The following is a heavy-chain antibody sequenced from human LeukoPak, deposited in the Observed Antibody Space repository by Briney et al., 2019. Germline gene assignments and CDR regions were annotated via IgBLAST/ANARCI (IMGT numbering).Heavy chain of an antibody. J-gene: IGHJ5*02. CDR3: ARDLGRTTPSWFDP. D-gene: IGHD4-11*01. CDR1: GFTFSSYA. V-gene: IGHV3-30-3*01. CDR2: ISYDGSNK. Sequence: GGSLRLSCAASGFTFSSYAMHWVRQAPGRGLEWVAVISYDGSNKYYADSVKGRFTISRDNSKNTLYLQMNSLRAEDTAVYYCARDLGRTTPSWFDPWGQGTLVTVSS.